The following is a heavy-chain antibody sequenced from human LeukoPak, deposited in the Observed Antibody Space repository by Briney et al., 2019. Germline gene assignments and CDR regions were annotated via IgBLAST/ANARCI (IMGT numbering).Heavy chain of an antibody. CDR3: ARDGSGSYGAFDI. J-gene: IGHJ3*02. D-gene: IGHD1-26*01. Sequence: ASVKVSCKASGYTFTSYAMHWVRQAPGQRLEWMGWINAGNGNTKYSQKFQGRVTITRDTSASTAYMELSSLRSEDTAVYYCARDGSGSYGAFDIWGQGTMVTVSS. CDR1: GYTFTSYA. V-gene: IGHV1-3*01. CDR2: INAGNGNT.